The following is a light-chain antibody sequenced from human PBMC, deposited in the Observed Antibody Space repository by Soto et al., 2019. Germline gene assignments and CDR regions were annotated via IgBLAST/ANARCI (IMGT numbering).Light chain of an antibody. CDR1: QSISSSS. V-gene: IGKV3-20*01. CDR2: GTS. Sequence: DIVLTQSPGTLSLYPGEGATLSCRASQSISSSSLAWYQQKPGLAPRLLMDGTSRRAPGIPDRFSGTGSGTDFTLTLRRLEPEDFAVYFCQQYGTSPLTCGGGTKEDIQ. J-gene: IGKJ4*02. CDR3: QQYGTSPLT.